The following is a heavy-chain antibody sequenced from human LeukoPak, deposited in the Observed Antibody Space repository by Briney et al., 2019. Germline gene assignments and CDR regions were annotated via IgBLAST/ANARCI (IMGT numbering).Heavy chain of an antibody. CDR3: TRDRITIFGVVIENLDY. D-gene: IGHD3-3*01. CDR1: GFTFSGSA. V-gene: IGHV3-73*01. J-gene: IGHJ4*02. CDR2: VRSKANSYAT. Sequence: GGSLRLSCAASGFTFSGSAMHWVRQASGKWLEWVGRVRSKANSYATAYAASVKGRFTISRDDSKNTAYLQMNSLKTEDTAVYYCTRDRITIFGVVIENLDYWGQGTLVTVSS.